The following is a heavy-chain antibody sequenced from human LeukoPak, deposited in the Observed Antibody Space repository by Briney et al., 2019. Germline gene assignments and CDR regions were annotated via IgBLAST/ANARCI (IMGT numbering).Heavy chain of an antibody. CDR2: INPNSGGT. V-gene: IGHV1-2*06. Sequence: GASVKVSCKASGYTFTGYYIHWVRLAPGQGLEWMGRINPNSGGTNYAQKFQGRVTMTRDTSISTAYMELSRLRSDDTAVYYCARIKQTDFWSGDTYDYWGQGTLVTVSS. CDR1: GYTFTGYY. J-gene: IGHJ4*02. CDR3: ARIKQTDFWSGDTYDY. D-gene: IGHD3-3*01.